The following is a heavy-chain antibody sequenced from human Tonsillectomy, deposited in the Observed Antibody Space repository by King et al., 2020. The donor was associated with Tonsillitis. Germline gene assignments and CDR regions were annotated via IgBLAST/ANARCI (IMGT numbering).Heavy chain of an antibody. V-gene: IGHV3-33*08. Sequence: VQLVESGGGVVQPGRSLRLSCAVSGFTFSSYGMHWVRQAPGKGLEWVAVIWYDGSNKYYADSVKGRFTISRDNSKNTLYLQMNSLRAEDTAVYYCGREGRRGGAERCLNYWGQGTLVTVSS. CDR3: GREGRRGGAERCLNY. CDR1: GFTFSSYG. CDR2: IWYDGSNK. J-gene: IGHJ4*02. D-gene: IGHD5/OR15-5a*01.